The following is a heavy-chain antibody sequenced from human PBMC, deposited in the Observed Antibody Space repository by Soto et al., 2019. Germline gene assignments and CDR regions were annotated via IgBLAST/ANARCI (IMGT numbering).Heavy chain of an antibody. J-gene: IGHJ6*02. D-gene: IGHD6-19*01. Sequence: GASVKVSCKASCYTFTSYGICWVRQAPGQGLEWMGWISSYNGNTNYAQKPQGRVTMTTDTSTSTTYMELTSLRPDDTGAQCWPRDRAGKQSLVDYYYYGMDVSGQGTTVTVSS. CDR1: CYTFTSYG. V-gene: IGHV1-18*01. CDR3: PRDRAGKQSLVDYYYYGMDV. CDR2: ISSYNGNT.